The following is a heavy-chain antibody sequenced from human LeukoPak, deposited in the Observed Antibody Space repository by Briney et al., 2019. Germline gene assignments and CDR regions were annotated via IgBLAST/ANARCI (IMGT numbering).Heavy chain of an antibody. CDR2: ISFDGSEK. V-gene: IGHV3-30-3*01. D-gene: IGHD4-23*01. CDR3: TKEAWELNDAFDI. Sequence: RGSLRLSCIGSGFIFSSYAIHWVRQAPGKGLEGVAGISFDGSEKYYADSVRGRFIVSRDNSEDRVSLLMNSLREDDTAVFYCTKEAWELNDAFDIWGQGTMVTVSS. CDR1: GFIFSSYA. J-gene: IGHJ3*02.